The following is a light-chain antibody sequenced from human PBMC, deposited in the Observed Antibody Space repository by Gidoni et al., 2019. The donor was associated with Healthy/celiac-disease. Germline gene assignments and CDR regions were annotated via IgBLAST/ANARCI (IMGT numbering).Light chain of an antibody. CDR2: AAS. J-gene: IGKJ1*01. CDR3: QQSYSTPWT. CDR1: QSISSY. V-gene: IGKV1-39*01. Sequence: DIHMTQSPSSLSASVGDRVTITCRASQSISSYLNWYQQKPGKAPKLLIYAASSLQSGVPSRFSGSGSGTDFTLTISSLQPEDFATCYCQQSYSTPWTFGQGTKVEIK.